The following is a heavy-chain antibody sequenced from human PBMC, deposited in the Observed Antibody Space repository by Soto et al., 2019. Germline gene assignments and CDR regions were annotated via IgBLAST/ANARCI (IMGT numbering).Heavy chain of an antibody. CDR2: IDPSDSQT. V-gene: IGHV5-10-1*01. J-gene: IGHJ4*02. CDR3: ARQIYDSDTGPNFQYYFDS. CDR1: GYSFAGYW. D-gene: IGHD3-22*01. Sequence: GESLKISCKGSGYSFAGYWITWVRQKPGRGLEWMGRIDPSDSQTYYSPSFRGHVTISVTKSITTVFLQWSSLRASDTAMYYCARQIYDSDTGPNFQYYFDSWGQGTPVTVS.